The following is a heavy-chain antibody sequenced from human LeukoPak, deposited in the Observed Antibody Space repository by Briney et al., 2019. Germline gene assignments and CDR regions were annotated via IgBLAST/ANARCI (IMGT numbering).Heavy chain of an antibody. Sequence: GGSLRLSCAASGFTFSSYAMRWVRQAPGKGLEWVAVISYDGSNKYYADSVKGRFTISRDNSKNTLYLQMNSLRAEDTAVYYCARDPSVVVVAATLDYWGQGTLVTVSS. V-gene: IGHV3-30-3*01. CDR3: ARDPSVVVVAATLDY. CDR1: GFTFSSYA. J-gene: IGHJ4*02. CDR2: ISYDGSNK. D-gene: IGHD2-15*01.